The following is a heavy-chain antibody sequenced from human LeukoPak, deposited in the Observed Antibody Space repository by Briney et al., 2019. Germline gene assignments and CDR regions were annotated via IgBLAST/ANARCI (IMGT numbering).Heavy chain of an antibody. CDR1: GLTFSSYA. Sequence: LRLSCAASGLTFSSYAMSWIRQHPGKGLEWIGYIYYSGSSYYNPSLRSRVTISVDTSKNHFSLKLSSVTAADTAVYYCARNRDGYNSFDYWGQGTLVTVSS. D-gene: IGHD5-24*01. J-gene: IGHJ4*02. CDR3: ARNRDGYNSFDY. V-gene: IGHV4-31*02. CDR2: IYYSGSS.